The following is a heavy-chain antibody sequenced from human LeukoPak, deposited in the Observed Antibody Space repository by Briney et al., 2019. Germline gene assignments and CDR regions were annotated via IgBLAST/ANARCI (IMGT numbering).Heavy chain of an antibody. CDR3: ARDPGSSWYNGAYYYYGMDV. CDR2: ISSSSSYI. D-gene: IGHD6-13*01. CDR1: GFTFSSYS. V-gene: IGHV3-21*01. J-gene: IGHJ6*02. Sequence: GGSLRLSCAASGFTFSSYSMNWVRQAPGKGLEWVSSISSSSSYIYYADSVKGRFTISRDNAKNSQYLQMNSLRAEDTAVYYCARDPGSSWYNGAYYYYGMDVWGQGTTVTVSS.